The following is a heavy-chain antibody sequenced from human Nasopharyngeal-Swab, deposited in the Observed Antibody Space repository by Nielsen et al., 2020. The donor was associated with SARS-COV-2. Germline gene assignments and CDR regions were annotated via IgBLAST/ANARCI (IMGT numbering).Heavy chain of an antibody. CDR3: ARDTHLGYCSSTSCYGGWFDP. Sequence: ASVKVSCKASGYTCTSYGISWVRQAPGQGLEWMGWISAYNGNTNYAQKLQGRVTMTTDTSTSTAYMELRSLRSDDTAVYYCARDTHLGYCSSTSCYGGWFDPWGQGTLVTVSS. CDR1: GYTCTSYG. CDR2: ISAYNGNT. V-gene: IGHV1-18*01. J-gene: IGHJ5*02. D-gene: IGHD2-2*01.